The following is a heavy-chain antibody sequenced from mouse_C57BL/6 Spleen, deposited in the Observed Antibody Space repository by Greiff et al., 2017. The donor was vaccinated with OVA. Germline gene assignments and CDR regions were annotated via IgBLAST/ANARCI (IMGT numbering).Heavy chain of an antibody. V-gene: IGHV1-55*01. CDR3: ARSPDDDGGLYAMDY. D-gene: IGHD2-4*01. Sequence: QVQLQQPGAELVKPGASVKMSCTASGYTFTSYWINWVKQRPGQGLEWIGDIYPGSGSPNYNEKFKSKATLTVDTSSSTVCMQLSSRTSDDAAVYYCARSPDDDGGLYAMDYWGQGTSVTVSS. CDR1: GYTFTSYW. CDR2: IYPGSGSP. J-gene: IGHJ4*01.